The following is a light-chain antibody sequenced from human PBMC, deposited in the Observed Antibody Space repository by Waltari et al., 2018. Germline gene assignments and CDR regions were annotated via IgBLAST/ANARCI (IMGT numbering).Light chain of an antibody. CDR3: YSAADNNLV. Sequence: SSELTQDPAVSVAMGQTVRITCQGDSLRSYYASWYQQRPGQAPILVIYDKNNRPSGVPDRFSGSSSGTTVTLTISGAQVEDEADYYCYSAADNNLVFGGGTKLTVL. CDR2: DKN. CDR1: SLRSYY. J-gene: IGLJ2*01. V-gene: IGLV3-19*01.